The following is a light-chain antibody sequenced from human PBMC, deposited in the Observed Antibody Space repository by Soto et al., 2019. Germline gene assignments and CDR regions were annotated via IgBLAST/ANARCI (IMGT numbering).Light chain of an antibody. CDR1: QSVNIY. J-gene: IGKJ2*01. Sequence: DIQMTRSPSSLSASEGYRVTITCRASQSVNIYVNWYQQEPGKAPKLLIYAASNLRRGVPSRFSGSGSGTDFALTISSLQPEDFATYYCQQSFGNVFTFGQGTRLEIK. CDR2: AAS. V-gene: IGKV1-39*01. CDR3: QQSFGNVFT.